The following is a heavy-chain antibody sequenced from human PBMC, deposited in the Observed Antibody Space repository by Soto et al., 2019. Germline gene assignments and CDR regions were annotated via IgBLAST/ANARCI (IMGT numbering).Heavy chain of an antibody. CDR1: GYTFTTYG. CDR2: ISTYNGNT. D-gene: IGHD6-13*01. V-gene: IGHV1-18*01. CDR3: PRSLGYSRSDWFDP. Sequence: QVQLVQSGAEVRKPGASVKVSCKASGYTFTTYGITWVRQARGQGLEWMGWISTYNGNTNYEQKLQGRVTMTTDTSTSTAYMELRNLRSDDTAVYYCPRSLGYSRSDWFDPWGQGTLVTVSS. J-gene: IGHJ5*02.